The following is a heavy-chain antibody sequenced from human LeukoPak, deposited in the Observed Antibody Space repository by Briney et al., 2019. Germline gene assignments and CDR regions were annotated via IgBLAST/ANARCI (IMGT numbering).Heavy chain of an antibody. Sequence: PSETLSLTCTVSGGSISSSSYYWGWIRQPPGKGVEWIGSIYYSGSTYYNPSLKSRVTISVDTSKNQFSLKLSSVTAADTAVYYCARHVEYSSSWYGVDYWAREPWSPSPQ. CDR3: ARHVEYSSSWYGVDY. D-gene: IGHD6-13*01. V-gene: IGHV4-39*01. J-gene: IGHJ4*02. CDR2: IYYSGST. CDR1: GGSISSSSYY.